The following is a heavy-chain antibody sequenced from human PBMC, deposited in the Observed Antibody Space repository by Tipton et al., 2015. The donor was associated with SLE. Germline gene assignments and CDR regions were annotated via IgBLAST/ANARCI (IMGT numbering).Heavy chain of an antibody. J-gene: IGHJ3*02. CDR3: SRSYYKGDYVKAFDI. CDR1: GFTFSNYA. CDR2: INDNGGNT. V-gene: IGHV3-64*01. D-gene: IGHD4-17*01. Sequence: SLRLSCAASGFTFSNYAMHWVRQAPGKGLEYVAGINDNGGNTNYANSVKGRFTISRDNSRNTVYLEMGNLRPEDMAVYYCSRSYYKGDYVKAFDIWGPGTMVTVSS.